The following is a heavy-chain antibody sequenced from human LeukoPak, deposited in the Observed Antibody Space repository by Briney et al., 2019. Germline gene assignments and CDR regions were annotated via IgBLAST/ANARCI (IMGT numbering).Heavy chain of an antibody. J-gene: IGHJ6*03. Sequence: SETLSLTCAVYGGSFSGYYWSWIRQPPGKGLEWIGEINHSGSTNYNPSLKSRVTISVDTSKNQFSLKLSSVTAADTAVYYCARRVTYDFSSGYYARDYYYMDVWGKGTTVTVSS. V-gene: IGHV4-34*01. CDR1: GGSFSGYY. CDR2: INHSGST. D-gene: IGHD3-3*01. CDR3: ARRVTYDFSSGYYARDYYYMDV.